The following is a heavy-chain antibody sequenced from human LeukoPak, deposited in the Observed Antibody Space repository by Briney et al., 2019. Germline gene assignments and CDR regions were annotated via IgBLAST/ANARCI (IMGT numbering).Heavy chain of an antibody. D-gene: IGHD5-12*01. Sequence: SETLSLTCTVSGGSISSGSYYWSWIRQPAGKGLEWIGRIYTSGSTNYNPSLKSRVTISVDTSKNQFSLKLSSVTAADTAVYYCARADSGYEQYYFDYWGQGTLVTVSS. CDR2: IYTSGST. CDR3: ARADSGYEQYYFDY. V-gene: IGHV4-61*02. CDR1: GGSISSGSYY. J-gene: IGHJ4*02.